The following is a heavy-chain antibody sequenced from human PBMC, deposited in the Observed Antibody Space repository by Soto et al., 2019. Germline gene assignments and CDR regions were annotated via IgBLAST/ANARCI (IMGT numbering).Heavy chain of an antibody. CDR2: IYPGEAET. CDR1: GYSFTSYW. Sequence: GESLKISCKGSGYSFTSYWIGWVRQMPGKGLEWMGIIYPGEAETRYSPAFQGQVAISADKSISTAYLQRSSLKASDTAMYYCATHEGPLYCSGGSCYLDNWFDPWGQGTLVTVSS. V-gene: IGHV5-51*01. CDR3: ATHEGPLYCSGGSCYLDNWFDP. J-gene: IGHJ5*02. D-gene: IGHD2-15*01.